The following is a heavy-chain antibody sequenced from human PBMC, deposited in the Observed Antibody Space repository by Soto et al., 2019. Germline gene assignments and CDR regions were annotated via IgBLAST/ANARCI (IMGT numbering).Heavy chain of an antibody. CDR2: MNPNSGNG. J-gene: IGHJ5*02. CDR1: GYAFSNND. V-gene: IGHV1-8*01. CDR3: ARMATSGTLNWFDP. Sequence: QVQLVQSGAEVKEPGASVKVSCQASGYAFSNNDISWVRHVTGQGLEWMGWMNPNSGNGGYAQKVQGRDTMTRDTSTSTAYMERSSLASDDTAIYYCARMATSGTLNWFDPWGQGTLVTVSS.